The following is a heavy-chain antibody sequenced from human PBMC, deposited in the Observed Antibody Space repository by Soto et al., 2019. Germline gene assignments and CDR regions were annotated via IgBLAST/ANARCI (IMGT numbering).Heavy chain of an antibody. J-gene: IGHJ6*02. CDR2: IWYNGSNK. D-gene: IGHD1-26*01. CDR1: RFTFSNYG. Sequence: QVQLVESGGGVVQPGRSLRLSCAASRFTFSNYGMNWVRQAPGKGLEWVAVIWYNGSNKYYADSVKGRFTISRDNSKNPQYLQINSLRAEDTAVYYCARDIVVGPKHYGMDVWGQGTTVTVSS. CDR3: ARDIVVGPKHYGMDV. V-gene: IGHV3-33*01.